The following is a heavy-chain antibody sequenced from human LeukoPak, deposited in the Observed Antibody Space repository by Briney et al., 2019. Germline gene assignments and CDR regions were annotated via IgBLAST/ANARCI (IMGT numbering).Heavy chain of an antibody. D-gene: IGHD2-21*02. CDR2: IYYSGST. Sequence: PSQTLSLTCTVSGGSISSGGYYWSWIRQHPGKGLEWIGYIYYSGSTYYNPSLKSRVTISVDTSKNQFSLKLSSVTAADTAVYYCASNCGGDCYFPYFQHWGQGTLVTVSS. CDR1: GGSISSGGYY. J-gene: IGHJ1*01. CDR3: ASNCGGDCYFPYFQH. V-gene: IGHV4-31*03.